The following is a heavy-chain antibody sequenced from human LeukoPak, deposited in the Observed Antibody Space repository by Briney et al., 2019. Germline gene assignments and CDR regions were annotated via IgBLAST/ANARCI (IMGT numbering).Heavy chain of an antibody. J-gene: IGHJ4*02. CDR2: ISSSSGTI. Sequence: GGSLRLSCAASGFTFSSYSMNWVRQAPGKGLEWVSYISSSSGTIYYADSVKGRFTISRDNAKNSLYLQMNSLRAEDTAVYYCARGSYKWNYWGQGTLVTVSS. CDR1: GFTFSSYS. CDR3: ARGSYKWNY. D-gene: IGHD1-1*01. V-gene: IGHV3-48*01.